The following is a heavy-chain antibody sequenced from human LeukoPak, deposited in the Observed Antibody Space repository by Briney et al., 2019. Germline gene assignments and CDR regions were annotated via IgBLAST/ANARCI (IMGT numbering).Heavy chain of an antibody. CDR1: GYTFIDYY. D-gene: IGHD2-21*02. CDR2: INPKTGDT. V-gene: IGHV1-2*02. Sequence: ASVKVSCKASGYTFIDYYIHWVRQAPGQGLECMGWINPKTGDTNYVEKFQGRVTMTRETSISTAYMELSRLRSDDTAVYYCARHIVVVTAGYYFDYWGQGTLVTVSS. J-gene: IGHJ4*02. CDR3: ARHIVVVTAGYYFDY.